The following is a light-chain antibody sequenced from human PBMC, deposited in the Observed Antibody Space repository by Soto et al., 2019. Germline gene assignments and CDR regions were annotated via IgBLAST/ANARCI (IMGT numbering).Light chain of an antibody. CDR1: QSISSY. CDR2: AAS. J-gene: IGKJ1*01. V-gene: IGKV1-39*01. Sequence: MTHSPSSLSASVGDRVTITCRASQSISSYLNWYQQKPGKAPKLLIYAASSLQSGVPSRFSGSGSGTDFTLTISSLQPDDFATYYCQHYNSYSEAFGQGTKVDIK. CDR3: QHYNSYSEA.